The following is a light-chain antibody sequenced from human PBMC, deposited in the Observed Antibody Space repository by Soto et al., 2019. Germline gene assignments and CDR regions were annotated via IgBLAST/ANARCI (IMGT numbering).Light chain of an antibody. V-gene: IGKV2-24*01. CDR2: KVS. J-gene: IGKJ1*01. Sequence: DAVLTQTPLSSPVTLGQQASISCRSSQNLVHSTGDTYFNWLHQRPGQPPTVLIYKVSNRLSGVPDRFSGSGAGTDFTLKISRVEAEDVGLYYCMQATHFPRTFGQGTRVEIK. CDR3: MQATHFPRT. CDR1: QNLVHSTGDTY.